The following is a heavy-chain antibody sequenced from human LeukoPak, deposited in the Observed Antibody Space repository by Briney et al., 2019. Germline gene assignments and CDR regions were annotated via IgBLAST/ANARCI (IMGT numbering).Heavy chain of an antibody. CDR1: GGSISSTVSY. D-gene: IGHD3-9*01. J-gene: IGHJ4*02. CDR2: IHYSGST. CDR3: ARDVGFFDIDY. V-gene: IGHV4-39*07. Sequence: SETLSLTCIVSGGSISSTVSYWGWVRQPPGKGLEWIGSIHYSGSTYYIPSLKSRITISLDMPKNQYSLKLTSVTAADTAVYYCARDVGFFDIDYWGQGILVTVSS.